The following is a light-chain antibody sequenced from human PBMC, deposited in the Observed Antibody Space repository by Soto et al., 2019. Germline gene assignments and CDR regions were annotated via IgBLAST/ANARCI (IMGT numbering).Light chain of an antibody. Sequence: EIVMTQSPATLSVSPGERATLSCRASQSIDSDLAWYQQKPGQAPRLVVYGASTRATGFAARFGGSGSGTEFTLTISSLQSEDFAVYYCQQYKDWPLTFGGGTKVEI. J-gene: IGKJ4*01. V-gene: IGKV3-15*01. CDR2: GAS. CDR3: QQYKDWPLT. CDR1: QSIDSD.